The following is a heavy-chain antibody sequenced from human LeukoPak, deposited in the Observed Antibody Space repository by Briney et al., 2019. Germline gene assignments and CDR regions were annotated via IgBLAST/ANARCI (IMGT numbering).Heavy chain of an antibody. D-gene: IGHD3-10*01. CDR2: MNPNSGNT. CDR1: GYTFTSYD. CDR3: ARSRITMVRGVKGMDV. J-gene: IGHJ6*03. V-gene: IGHV1-8*01. Sequence: ASVKVSCKASGYTFTSYDINWVRQATGQGLEGMGWMNPNSGNTGYAQKFQGRVTMTRNTSISTAYMELSSLRSEDTAVYYCARSRITMVRGVKGMDVWGKGTTVTVSS.